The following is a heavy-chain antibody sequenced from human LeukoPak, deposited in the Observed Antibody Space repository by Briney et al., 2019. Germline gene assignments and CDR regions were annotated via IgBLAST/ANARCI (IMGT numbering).Heavy chain of an antibody. CDR2: INHSGST. D-gene: IGHD3-16*01. J-gene: IGHJ5*02. V-gene: IGHV4-34*01. Sequence: PSETLSLTCAVYGGSFSGYYWSWIRQPPGKGLEWIGEINHSGSTNYNPSLKSRVTISVDTSKNQFSLKLSSVTAADTAVYYCARGLYDYVWGSLASWGQGTLVTVSS. CDR1: GGSFSGYY. CDR3: ARGLYDYVWGSLAS.